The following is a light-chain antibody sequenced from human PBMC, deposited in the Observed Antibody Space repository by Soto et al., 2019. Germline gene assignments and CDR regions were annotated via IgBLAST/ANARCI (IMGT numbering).Light chain of an antibody. Sequence: EIVLTQSPGTLSLSPGERATLSCRASQSVSSSYLAWYQQKPGQAPRLLIYGASSRATGIPDRLSGSGSGTDFTLTISRLEPEDVAVYYCQQYGSSPQTFGQGTKVDIK. CDR2: GAS. J-gene: IGKJ1*01. V-gene: IGKV3-20*01. CDR1: QSVSSSY. CDR3: QQYGSSPQT.